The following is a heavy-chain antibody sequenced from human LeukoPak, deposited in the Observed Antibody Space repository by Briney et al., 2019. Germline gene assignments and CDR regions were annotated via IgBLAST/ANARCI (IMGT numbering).Heavy chain of an antibody. CDR3: AREYCSSSSCFHYSYYYFMDV. J-gene: IGHJ6*04. D-gene: IGHD2-2*01. V-gene: IGHV4-4*07. Sequence: PSETLSLTCTVSAGSISNYYWSWIRQPAGKGLEWIGRIYTSGSTNYNPSLESRVTMSVDTSKNQFSLKLTSVTAADTAVYYCAREYCSSSSCFHYSYYYFMDVWGIGTKVTVSS. CDR1: AGSISNYY. CDR2: IYTSGST.